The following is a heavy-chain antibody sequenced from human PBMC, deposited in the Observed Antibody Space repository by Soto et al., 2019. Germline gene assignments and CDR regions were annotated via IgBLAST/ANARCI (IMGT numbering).Heavy chain of an antibody. V-gene: IGHV4-59*01. Sequence: SETLSLTCTVSGGSISSYYWSWIRQPPGKGLEWIGYIYYSGSTNYNPSLKSRVTISVDTSKYQFSLKLSSVTAADTAVYYCARGIEGYGSGSYVFDYWGQGTLVTVSS. J-gene: IGHJ4*02. D-gene: IGHD3-10*01. CDR1: GGSISSYY. CDR3: ARGIEGYGSGSYVFDY. CDR2: IYYSGST.